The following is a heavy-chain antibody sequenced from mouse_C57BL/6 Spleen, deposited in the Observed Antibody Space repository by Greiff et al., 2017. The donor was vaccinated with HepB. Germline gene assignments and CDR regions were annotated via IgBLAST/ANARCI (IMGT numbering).Heavy chain of an antibody. D-gene: IGHD2-1*01. V-gene: IGHV3-6*01. J-gene: IGHJ4*01. CDR3: ACIYYGNLYAMDY. CDR1: GYSITSGYY. CDR2: ISYDGSN. Sequence: EVQLQESGPGLVKPSQSLSLTCSVTGYSITSGYYWNWIRQFPGNKLEWMGYISYDGSNNYNPSLKNRISITRDTSKNQFFLKLNSVTTEDTATYYFACIYYGNLYAMDYWGQGTSVTVSS.